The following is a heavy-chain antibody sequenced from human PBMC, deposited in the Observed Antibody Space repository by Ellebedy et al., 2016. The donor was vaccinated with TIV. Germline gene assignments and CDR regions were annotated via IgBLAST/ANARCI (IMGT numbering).Heavy chain of an antibody. CDR2: ISSGGSTM. V-gene: IGHV3-11*04. Sequence: GESLKISCAASGFTFSDYYMSWIRQAPGTGLEWVSYISSGGSTMTYADSAKGRFTISRDNADNSLYLQMNSLRADDTAVYYCARDRTGVLDIWGQGTMVTVSS. CDR3: ARDRTGVLDI. D-gene: IGHD3-10*01. CDR1: GFTFSDYY. J-gene: IGHJ3*02.